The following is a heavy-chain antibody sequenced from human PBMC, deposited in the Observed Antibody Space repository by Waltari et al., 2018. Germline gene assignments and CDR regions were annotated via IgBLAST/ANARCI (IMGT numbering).Heavy chain of an antibody. CDR3: ARGVGSPGDF. CDR2: IDPSDSET. Sequence: DVHLVQSGAEVKKPGESLKISCTGSGYSFTNYWINWVRQMPGKGLEWMGRIDPSDSETNYSPSFQGHVTISADKSTNTAYLQWSTLKASDTAMYYCARGVGSPGDFWGQGTLVTVSS. D-gene: IGHD2-8*01. J-gene: IGHJ4*02. V-gene: IGHV5-10-1*03. CDR1: GYSFTNYW.